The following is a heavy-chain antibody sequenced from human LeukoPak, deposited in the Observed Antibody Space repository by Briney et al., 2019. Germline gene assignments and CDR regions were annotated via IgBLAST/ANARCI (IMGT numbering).Heavy chain of an antibody. V-gene: IGHV3-21*01. CDR2: ISSSSSYI. CDR1: GFTFSSYS. J-gene: IGHJ6*03. Sequence: GGSLRLSCAASGFTFSSYSMNWVRQAPGKGLEWVSSISSSSSYIYYADSVKGRFTISRDNAKNSLYLQMNGLRAEDTAVYYCAREAPGHYYMDVWGKGTTVTVSS. CDR3: AREAPGHYYMDV.